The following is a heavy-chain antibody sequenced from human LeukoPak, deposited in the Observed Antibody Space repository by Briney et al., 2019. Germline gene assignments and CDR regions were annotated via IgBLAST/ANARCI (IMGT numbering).Heavy chain of an antibody. CDR1: GFTFSKYW. Sequence: PGGSLRLSCAASGFTFSKYWVLWVRQAPGKGLESVSRINTDGTVTTYADSVKGRFTVSRDNADNTMFLQMNSGRDEDTAVYYCATKQWLAPPPDSWGQGTPVTVSS. CDR2: INTDGTVT. J-gene: IGHJ4*02. V-gene: IGHV3-74*01. D-gene: IGHD6-19*01. CDR3: ATKQWLAPPPDS.